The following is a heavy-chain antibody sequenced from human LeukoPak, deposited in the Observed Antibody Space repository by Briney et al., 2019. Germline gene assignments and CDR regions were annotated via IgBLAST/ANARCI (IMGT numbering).Heavy chain of an antibody. CDR2: INHSGST. Sequence: PSETLSLTCAVYGGSFSGYYWSWIRQPPGKGLEWIGEINHSGSTNYNPSLKSRVTISVDTSKNQFSLKLSSVTAADTAVYYCARGHVRWSPLGYWGQGTLVTVSS. J-gene: IGHJ4*02. CDR1: GGSFSGYY. CDR3: ARGHVRWSPLGY. D-gene: IGHD4-23*01. V-gene: IGHV4-34*01.